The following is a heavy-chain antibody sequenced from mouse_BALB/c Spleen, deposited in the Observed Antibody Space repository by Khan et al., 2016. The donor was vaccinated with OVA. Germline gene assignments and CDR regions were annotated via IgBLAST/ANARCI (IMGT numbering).Heavy chain of an antibody. D-gene: IGHD1-1*01. CDR3: ARTPGYYGSNYFDY. CDR1: GFTFSNYG. Sequence: EVELVESGGGLVKPGGSLKFSCAASGFTFSNYGMSWVRQTPEKRLEWVATISSGGSYTYYPASVKGRFTISRDNANSTLYLKMSSLRSEDTAMYYCARTPGYYGSNYFDYWGQGTTLTVSS. V-gene: IGHV5-9-3*01. CDR2: ISSGGSYT. J-gene: IGHJ2*01.